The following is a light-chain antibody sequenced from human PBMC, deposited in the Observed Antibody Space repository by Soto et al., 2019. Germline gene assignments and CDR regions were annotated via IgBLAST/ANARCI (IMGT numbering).Light chain of an antibody. CDR2: GNS. J-gene: IGLJ3*02. CDR3: QSYDRSLSGSV. Sequence: QSVLTQPPSVSGAPGQRVTISCTGSSSNIGAGYDVHWYQQLPGTAPKLLIYGNSTRPSGVPDRFSGSKSGTSASLAITGLQAEDEADYYRQSYDRSLSGSVFGGGTKLTVL. CDR1: SSNIGAGYD. V-gene: IGLV1-40*01.